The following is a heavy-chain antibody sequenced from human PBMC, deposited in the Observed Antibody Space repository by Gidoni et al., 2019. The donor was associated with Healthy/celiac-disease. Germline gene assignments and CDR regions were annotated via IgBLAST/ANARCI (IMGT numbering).Heavy chain of an antibody. V-gene: IGHV1-8*01. Sequence: QVQLVQSGAEGKKPGASVKVSCKASGYTFTSYDINWVRQANGQGLECMGWLNPNSGNTGYAQKFLGRVTMTMNTSISTAYIELSSLRSEDTAVYYCARGLTSRITIFGVVRAWFDPWGQGTLVTVSS. J-gene: IGHJ5*02. D-gene: IGHD3-3*01. CDR2: LNPNSGNT. CDR1: GYTFTSYD. CDR3: ARGLTSRITIFGVVRAWFDP.